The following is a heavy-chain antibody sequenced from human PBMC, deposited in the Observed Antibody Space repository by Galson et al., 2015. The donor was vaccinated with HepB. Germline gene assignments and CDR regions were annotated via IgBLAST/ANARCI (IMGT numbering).Heavy chain of an antibody. Sequence: PSLVKPTQTLTLTCTFSGFSLSASGVGVAWIRQPPGKALEWLALIYSDGNRHYSPSLKSRLTITKDTSKNHVVLTLTNVDPVDTATYYCGHRPVGGSFLDYWGQGTLVTVSS. J-gene: IGHJ4*02. V-gene: IGHV2-5*02. D-gene: IGHD1-26*01. CDR2: IYSDGNR. CDR1: GFSLSASGVG. CDR3: GHRPVGGSFLDY.